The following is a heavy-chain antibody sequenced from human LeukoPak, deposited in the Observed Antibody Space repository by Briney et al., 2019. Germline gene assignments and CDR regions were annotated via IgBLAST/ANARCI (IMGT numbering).Heavy chain of an antibody. CDR1: GFTFSSYT. CDR3: AKTRPLDSSSWSHGDY. V-gene: IGHV3-23*01. CDR2: ISGSGDST. Sequence: GGSLRLSCAASGFTFSSYTMSWVRQAPGKGLEWVSAISGSGDSTYYGDSVKGRFTISRDNSKNTLYLQMNSLRAEDTAVYYCAKTRPLDSSSWSHGDYWGQGTLVTVSS. J-gene: IGHJ4*02. D-gene: IGHD6-13*01.